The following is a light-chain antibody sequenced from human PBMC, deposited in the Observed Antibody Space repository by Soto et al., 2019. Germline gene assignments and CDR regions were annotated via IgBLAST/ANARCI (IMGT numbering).Light chain of an antibody. V-gene: IGLV2-14*01. CDR1: STDVGGYNY. Sequence: QSALTQPASVSGSPGQSITISCTGTSTDVGGYNYVSWYQQHPGQAPKLVIYDVINRPSGVSNRFSGSKSGNTASLTISGLQAEDEADYYCSSYTSSISYVFGTGTKLTVL. J-gene: IGLJ1*01. CDR3: SSYTSSISYV. CDR2: DVI.